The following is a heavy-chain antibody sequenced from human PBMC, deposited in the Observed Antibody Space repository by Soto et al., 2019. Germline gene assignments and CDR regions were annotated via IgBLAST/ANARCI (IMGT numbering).Heavy chain of an antibody. V-gene: IGHV4-4*02. CDR1: GGSISSSNW. D-gene: IGHD4-17*01. CDR2: IYHSGST. CDR3: ARTKTVTTVRGYYYYGMDV. Sequence: QVQLQESGPGLVKPSGTLSLTCAVSGGSISSSNWWSWVRQPPGKGLEWIGEIYHSGSTNYNPSLKSQVTRSVDKSKNQFSLKLSSVTAADTAVYYCARTKTVTTVRGYYYYGMDVWGQGTTVTVSS. J-gene: IGHJ6*02.